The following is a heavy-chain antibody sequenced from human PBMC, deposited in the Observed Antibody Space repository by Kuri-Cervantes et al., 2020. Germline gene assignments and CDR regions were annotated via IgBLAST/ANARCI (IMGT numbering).Heavy chain of an antibody. CDR3: ARDQRYSSSWYSYYYYYGMDV. V-gene: IGHV3-9*01. Sequence: SLKISCAASGFTFSSHAMHWVRQAPGKGLEWVSGISWNSGSIGYADSVKGRFTISRDNSKNTLYLQMNSLRAEDTAVYYCARDQRYSSSWYSYYYYYGMDVWGQGTTVTVSS. J-gene: IGHJ6*02. D-gene: IGHD6-13*01. CDR1: GFTFSSHA. CDR2: ISWNSGSI.